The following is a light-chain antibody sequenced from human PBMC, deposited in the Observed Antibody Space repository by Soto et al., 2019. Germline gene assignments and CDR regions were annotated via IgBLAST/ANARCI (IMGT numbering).Light chain of an antibody. CDR3: QQYGSSLTWT. CDR2: DAS. CDR1: QSINRH. Sequence: IVLTQSPGTLSLSPGERATLSCRASQSINRHLAWYRQKPGQAPRLLIYDASNRATGIPARFSGSGSGTDFTLTISRLEPEDFAVYYCQQYGSSLTWTFGQGTKVDIK. V-gene: IGKV3-20*01. J-gene: IGKJ1*01.